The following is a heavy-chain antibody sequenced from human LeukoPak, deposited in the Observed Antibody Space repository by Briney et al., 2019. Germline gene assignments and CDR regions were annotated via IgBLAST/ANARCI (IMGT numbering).Heavy chain of an antibody. V-gene: IGHV1-2*06. CDR2: INPNSGGT. CDR3: ARQGSLGTWFDP. CDR1: GYTFTGYY. Sequence: ASVKVSCKASGYTFTGYYMHWVRQAPGQGLEWMGRINPNSGGTDYAQNFQGRVTMTRDTSISTVYMELSSLKSNDTAVYYCARQGSLGTWFDPWGQGTLVTVSS. D-gene: IGHD7-27*01. J-gene: IGHJ5*02.